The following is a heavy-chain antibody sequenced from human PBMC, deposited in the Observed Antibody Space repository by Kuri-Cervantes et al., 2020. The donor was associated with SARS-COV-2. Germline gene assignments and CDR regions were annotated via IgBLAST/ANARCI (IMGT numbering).Heavy chain of an antibody. CDR3: ASVDDFWSGRNWFDP. CDR1: GGSFSGYY. D-gene: IGHD3-3*01. CDR2: INHSGST. Sequence: SETLSLTCAVYGGSFSGYYWSWIRQPPGKGLEWIGEINHSGSTNYNPSLKSRVTISVDTSKNQFSLKLSSVTAADTAVYYCASVDDFWSGRNWFDPWGQGTLVTVSS. J-gene: IGHJ5*02. V-gene: IGHV4-34*01.